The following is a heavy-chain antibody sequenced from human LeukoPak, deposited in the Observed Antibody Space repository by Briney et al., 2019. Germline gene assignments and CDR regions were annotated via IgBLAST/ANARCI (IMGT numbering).Heavy chain of an antibody. CDR3: ATAYGRGWLDP. CDR2: FDPEDGET. J-gene: IGHJ5*02. D-gene: IGHD4-17*01. Sequence: ASVKVSCKVSGYTLTELSMHWVRQAPGKGLEWMGGFDPEDGETIYAQKFQGRVTMTGDTSTDTAYMELSSLRSEDTAVYYCATAYGRGWLDPWGQGTLVTVSS. V-gene: IGHV1-24*01. CDR1: GYTLTELS.